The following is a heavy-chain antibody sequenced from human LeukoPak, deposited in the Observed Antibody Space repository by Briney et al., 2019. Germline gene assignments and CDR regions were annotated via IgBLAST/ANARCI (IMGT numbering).Heavy chain of an antibody. Sequence: ASVKLSYKASGYTVTSYDIKSVREATGQGLEWMGWMNPNSGNTGYAQKFQGRVTITRNTSINTAYMEMSRTRCNCTSASCEPRGRAAADDALESWGARTTVTVSS. V-gene: IGHV1-8*03. D-gene: IGHD6-13*01. CDR2: MNPNSGNT. CDR3: PRGRAAADDALES. J-gene: IGHJ3*02. CDR1: GYTVTSYD.